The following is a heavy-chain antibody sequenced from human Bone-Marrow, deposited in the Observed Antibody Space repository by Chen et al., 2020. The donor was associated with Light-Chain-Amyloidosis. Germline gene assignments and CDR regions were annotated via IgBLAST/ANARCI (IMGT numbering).Heavy chain of an antibody. CDR2: IIPICGTA. V-gene: IGHV1-69*01. D-gene: IGHD1-26*01. J-gene: IGHJ4*02. Sequence: QVQLVQSGAEVKKPGSSVKVSCKASGGTFSSYAISWLRQAPGQGLERMGGIIPICGTANYAQKFQGRVTITADESTSTAYMELTSLRSEDTAVYYCVRDWGAGSGSYYPYWGQGTLVIVSS. CDR1: GGTFSSYA. CDR3: VRDWGAGSGSYYPY.